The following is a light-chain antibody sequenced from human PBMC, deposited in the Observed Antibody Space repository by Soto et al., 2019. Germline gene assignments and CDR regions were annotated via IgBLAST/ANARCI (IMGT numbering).Light chain of an antibody. Sequence: EIVMTQSPATLSVSPGERATLSCRASQSISSYLAWYQQKPGQAPRLLIYGASTRATGIPARFSGSGSGTAFTLTISSLQSEDFAVYYCQQNSSWPYTFGQGTKLEIK. CDR1: QSISSY. CDR3: QQNSSWPYT. V-gene: IGKV3-15*01. CDR2: GAS. J-gene: IGKJ2*01.